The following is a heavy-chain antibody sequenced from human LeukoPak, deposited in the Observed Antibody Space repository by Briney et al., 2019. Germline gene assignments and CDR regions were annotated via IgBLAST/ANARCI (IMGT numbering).Heavy chain of an antibody. CDR1: GFTFSSYS. CDR3: ARVLYYDEGVAFDI. V-gene: IGHV3-21*01. CDR2: ISSSSSYI. Sequence: GGSLRLFCAASGFTFSSYSMNWVRQAPGKGLEWVSSISSSSSYIYYADSVKGRFTISRDNAKNSLYLQMNSLRAEDTAVYYCARVLYYDEGVAFDIWGQGTMVTVSS. D-gene: IGHD3-22*01. J-gene: IGHJ3*02.